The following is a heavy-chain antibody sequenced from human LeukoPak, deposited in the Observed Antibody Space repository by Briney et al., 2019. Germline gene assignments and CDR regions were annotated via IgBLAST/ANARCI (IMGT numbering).Heavy chain of an antibody. CDR3: AKVESSGYYYGIDSFDI. D-gene: IGHD3-22*01. Sequence: GGSLRLSCAASGFTFSSYAMSWVRQAPGKGLEWVSAISGSGGSTYYADSVKGRFTISRDNSKNTLYLQMNSLRAEDTAVYYCAKVESSGYYYGIDSFDIWGQGTMVTVSS. CDR1: GFTFSSYA. J-gene: IGHJ3*02. V-gene: IGHV3-23*01. CDR2: ISGSGGST.